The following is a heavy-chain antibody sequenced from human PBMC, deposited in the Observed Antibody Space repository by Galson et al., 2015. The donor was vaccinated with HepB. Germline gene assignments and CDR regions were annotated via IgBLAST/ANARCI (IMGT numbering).Heavy chain of an antibody. CDR1: GFTFTSYS. J-gene: IGHJ5*02. V-gene: IGHV1-18*01. D-gene: IGHD3-10*01. CDR3: ARDQTITIVQGGMSWFDT. CDR2: ISPYNGNT. Sequence: SLKVSCTASGFTFTSYSISWVRQAPGKGLEWMGWISPYNGNTYYAQTLKGRVTMTTDTSKSTAYMQLSSLRSDDTAVYYCARDQTITIVQGGMSWFDTWGQGTLVTVSS.